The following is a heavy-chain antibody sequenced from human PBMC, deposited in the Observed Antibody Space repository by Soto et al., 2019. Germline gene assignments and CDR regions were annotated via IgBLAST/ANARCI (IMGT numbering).Heavy chain of an antibody. D-gene: IGHD2-2*01. CDR1: GFFFGVYW. J-gene: IGHJ4*02. V-gene: IGHV3-74*01. CDR2: ISDDGART. Sequence: PGGSLRLSCVSSGFFFGVYWMHWVRQVPGKGLERVSRISDDGARTDYADFVRGRFTIPRDNANNALYLQMNALRGEDTAVYFFTSVCRTSSFGTGAVWDRGALVTVSS. CDR3: TSVCRTSSFGTGAV.